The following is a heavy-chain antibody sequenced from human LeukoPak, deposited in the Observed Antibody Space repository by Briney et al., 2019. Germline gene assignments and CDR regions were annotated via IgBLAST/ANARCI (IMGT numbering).Heavy chain of an antibody. CDR3: ARAPYSGSYPPAYYMDV. J-gene: IGHJ6*03. D-gene: IGHD1-26*01. V-gene: IGHV1-18*01. Sequence: ASVKVSCKASGYTFTSYGISWVRQAPGQGLEWMGWISAYNGNTNYAQKLQGRVTITTDTSTSTAYMELRSLRSDDTAVYYCARAPYSGSYPPAYYMDVWGKGTTVTVS. CDR1: GYTFTSYG. CDR2: ISAYNGNT.